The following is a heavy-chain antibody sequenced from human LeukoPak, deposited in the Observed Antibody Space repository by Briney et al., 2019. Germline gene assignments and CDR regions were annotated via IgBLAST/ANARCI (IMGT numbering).Heavy chain of an antibody. D-gene: IGHD3-22*01. V-gene: IGHV3-74*01. Sequence: GGSLRLSCATSGFPFSSYWMHWVRQIPGKGLVWVSRINSDGSDTDYADSVKGRFTISRDNAKNTLSLQMNSVRAEDTAVYYCATLPATYYYDFDGGDAFDIWGQGTMVIVS. CDR3: ATLPATYYYDFDGGDAFDI. CDR2: INSDGSDT. J-gene: IGHJ3*02. CDR1: GFPFSSYW.